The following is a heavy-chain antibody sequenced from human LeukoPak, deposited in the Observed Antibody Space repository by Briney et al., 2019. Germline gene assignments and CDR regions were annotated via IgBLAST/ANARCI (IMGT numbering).Heavy chain of an antibody. Sequence: ASVKVSCKASGYTFTSYYIHWVRQAPGQGLEWMGIINPSGGSTSYAQKFQGRLTMSRDTSTSTVYMELSSLRSEDTAVYYCATAEGVVAGTFDFWGEGALVTVSS. CDR3: ATAEGVVAGTFDF. D-gene: IGHD6-19*01. V-gene: IGHV1-46*03. J-gene: IGHJ4*02. CDR1: GYTFTSYY. CDR2: INPSGGST.